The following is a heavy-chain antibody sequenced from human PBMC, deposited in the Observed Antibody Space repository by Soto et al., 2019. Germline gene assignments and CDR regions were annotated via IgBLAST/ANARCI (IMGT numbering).Heavy chain of an antibody. V-gene: IGHV1-2*02. CDR2: INPYNGIS. CDR3: ARAKADDTWSGYFDS. D-gene: IGHD3-3*01. J-gene: IGHJ4*02. CDR1: GYTFTDHY. Sequence: QVQLVQSGAEVKKPGASMKVSCKSSGYTFTDHYVHWVRQAPGQGLEWMGYINPYNGISKFAQKFQGRVAMTRDTSISTAYMELNGPTSDDTAVYYCARAKADDTWSGYFDSWGQGTLVTVSS.